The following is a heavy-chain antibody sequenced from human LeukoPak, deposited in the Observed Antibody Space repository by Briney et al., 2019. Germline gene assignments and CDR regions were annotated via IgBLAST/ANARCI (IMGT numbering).Heavy chain of an antibody. Sequence: GGSLRLSCAASGFTLSSYVMSWVRQAPGKGLEWVSAISGSGGSTYYADSVKGRFTISRDNSTNTLYLQMNSLRDEDTAVYYCAKILGYCSGGNCYSRDYWGQGTLVTVSS. D-gene: IGHD2-15*01. CDR1: GFTLSSYV. V-gene: IGHV3-23*01. CDR3: AKILGYCSGGNCYSRDY. CDR2: ISGSGGST. J-gene: IGHJ4*02.